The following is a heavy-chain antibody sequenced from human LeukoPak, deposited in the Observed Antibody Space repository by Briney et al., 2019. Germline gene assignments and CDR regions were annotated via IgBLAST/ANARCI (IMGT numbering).Heavy chain of an antibody. CDR2: TYYRSKWYS. D-gene: IGHD1-26*01. CDR1: GDSVSSNSAA. V-gene: IGHV6-1*01. CDR3: ARGGSYSFDY. Sequence: SQTLSLTCAFSGDSVSSNSAAWHWIRHSPSRGLEWLGRTYYRSKWYSDYAFSVKSRITINPDTSKNQFSLQLSSVTPEDTAVYYCARGGSYSFDYWGQGTLVTVSS. J-gene: IGHJ4*02.